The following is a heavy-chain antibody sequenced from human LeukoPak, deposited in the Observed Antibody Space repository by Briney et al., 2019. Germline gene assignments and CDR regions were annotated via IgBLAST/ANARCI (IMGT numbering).Heavy chain of an antibody. J-gene: IGHJ4*02. Sequence: GGSLRLSCAASGFTFSSYAMSWVRQAPGKGLEWVSAISGSGGSTYYADSVKGRFTVSRDNSRNTVNLHMNNLRAEDTALYYCAKIRAYTYESGLDSWGQGTLVTVSS. D-gene: IGHD5-18*01. CDR3: AKIRAYTYESGLDS. CDR2: ISGSGGST. CDR1: GFTFSSYA. V-gene: IGHV3-23*01.